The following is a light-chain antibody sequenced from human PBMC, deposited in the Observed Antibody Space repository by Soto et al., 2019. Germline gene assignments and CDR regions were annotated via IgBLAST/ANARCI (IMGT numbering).Light chain of an antibody. CDR1: QGISNY. CDR3: QKYNSARGT. CDR2: AAS. J-gene: IGKJ1*01. V-gene: IGKV1-27*01. Sequence: DIQMTQSPSSLSASVGDRVTITCRASQGISNYLAWYQQKPGKVPKLLISAASTWQSGVPSRFSGSGSGTDFTLTISSLQPEDVAIYYCQKYNSARGTFGKGTKVDIK.